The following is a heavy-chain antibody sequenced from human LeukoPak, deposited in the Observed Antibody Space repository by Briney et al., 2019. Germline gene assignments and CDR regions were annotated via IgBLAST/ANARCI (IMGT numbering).Heavy chain of an antibody. D-gene: IGHD3-10*01. Sequence: PAESLTLSCAVSGFTFSTYTMNWVRQAPGKGLEWVSSISSTSSSIYYADSVRGRFTISRDNAKNSLYLQMSSLRAEDTAVYYGARSRGLDYWGQGTLVTFSS. J-gene: IGHJ4*02. V-gene: IGHV3-21*01. CDR1: GFTFSTYT. CDR3: ARSRGLDY. CDR2: ISSTSSSI.